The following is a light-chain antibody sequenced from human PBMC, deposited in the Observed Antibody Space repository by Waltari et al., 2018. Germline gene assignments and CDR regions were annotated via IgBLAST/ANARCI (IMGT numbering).Light chain of an antibody. CDR1: SGPVTSSHS. V-gene: IGLV7-46*01. CDR2: VSF. Sequence: QAVVTQEPSLTVSPGGTVTLTCGSSSGPVTSSHSPYWLQQRPGQAPRPLIFVSFMKHSCTPARFTGLLLGGKAALTLAGAQAEDEADYYCWLAYSGGVVVYGGGTKLAVL. CDR3: WLAYSGGVVV. J-gene: IGLJ2*01.